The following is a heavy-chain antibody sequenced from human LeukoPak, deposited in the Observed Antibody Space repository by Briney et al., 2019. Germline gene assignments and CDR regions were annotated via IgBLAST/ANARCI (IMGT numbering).Heavy chain of an antibody. CDR3: AREGYNYEGIDY. V-gene: IGHV4-61*02. CDR1: GGSISSSSYY. J-gene: IGHJ4*02. D-gene: IGHD3-22*01. CDR2: IYTSGST. Sequence: PSETLSLTCTVSGGSISSSSYYWGWIRQPAGKGLEWIGRIYTSGSTNYNPSLKSRVTISVDTSKNQFSLKLSSVTAADTAVYYCAREGYNYEGIDYWGQGTLVTVSS.